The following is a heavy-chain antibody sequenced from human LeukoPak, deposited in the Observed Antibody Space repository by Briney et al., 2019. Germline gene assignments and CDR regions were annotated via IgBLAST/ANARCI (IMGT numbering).Heavy chain of an antibody. CDR3: ARVMIVGATHRYWFDP. Sequence: ASVKVSCKASGYTFTSYGISWVRQAPGQGLEWMGWICAYNGNTNYAQKLQGRVTMTTDTSTSTAYMELRSLRSDDTAVYYCARVMIVGATHRYWFDPWGQGTLVTVSS. CDR2: ICAYNGNT. V-gene: IGHV1-18*01. J-gene: IGHJ5*02. CDR1: GYTFTSYG. D-gene: IGHD1-26*01.